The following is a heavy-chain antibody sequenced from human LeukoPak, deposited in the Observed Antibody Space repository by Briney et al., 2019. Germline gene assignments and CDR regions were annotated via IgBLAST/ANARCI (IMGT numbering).Heavy chain of an antibody. J-gene: IGHJ3*02. D-gene: IGHD3-3*01. Sequence: SETLSLTCTVSGGSMSSGDYYWSWIRQPPGKGLEWIGNVSYSGSTYYNPSLKSRVTISVDASKNHFSLKLSSVTAADTAVYYCARGAFYDFWSGYPSVDIWGQGTMVTVSS. CDR3: ARGAFYDFWSGYPSVDI. CDR1: GGSMSSGDYY. V-gene: IGHV4-39*02. CDR2: VSYSGST.